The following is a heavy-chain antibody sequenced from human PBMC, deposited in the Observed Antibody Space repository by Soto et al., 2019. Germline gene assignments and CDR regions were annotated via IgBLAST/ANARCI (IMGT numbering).Heavy chain of an antibody. J-gene: IGHJ3*02. D-gene: IGHD6-19*01. CDR2: IFGRGGST. CDR1: GFTFSSYA. Sequence: EVQLLESGGGLVQPGGSLRLSCAAPGFTFSSYAMTWVRQAPGKGLEWVSLIFGRGGSTYYTDSVKGRFTISRDNSKNTLYLQMNNLRAEDTAIYYCAKEASGQWLGGSPFDIWGQGTMVTVSS. CDR3: AKEASGQWLGGSPFDI. V-gene: IGHV3-23*01.